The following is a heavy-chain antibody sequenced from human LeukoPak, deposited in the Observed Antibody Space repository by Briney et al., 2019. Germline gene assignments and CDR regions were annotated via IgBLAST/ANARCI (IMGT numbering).Heavy chain of an antibody. CDR3: VRDGVPAPEEFDY. CDR2: IADSGDT. Sequence: ASVKVSCKASGYTFTAYYMHWVRQAPGQGLEWMGWIADSGDTNYAQKFQGRVTMTRDTSISTAYMELSRLRSDDTAVYYGVRDGVPAPEEFDYWGQGTLVTVSS. J-gene: IGHJ4*02. CDR1: GYTFTAYY. V-gene: IGHV1-2*02. D-gene: IGHD2-2*01.